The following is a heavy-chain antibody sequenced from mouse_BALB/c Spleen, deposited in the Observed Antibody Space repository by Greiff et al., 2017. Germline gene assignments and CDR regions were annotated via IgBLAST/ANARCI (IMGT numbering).Heavy chain of an antibody. Sequence: VHVKQSGPELVKPGASVKVSCKASGYAFTSYNMYWVKQSHGKSLEWIGYIDPYNGGTSYNQKFKGKATLTVDKSSSTAYMHLNSLTSEDSAVYYCARSYYGNYYAMDYWGQGTSVTVSS. V-gene: IGHV1S135*01. D-gene: IGHD2-10*01. CDR1: GYAFTSYN. CDR3: ARSYYGNYYAMDY. J-gene: IGHJ4*01. CDR2: IDPYNGGT.